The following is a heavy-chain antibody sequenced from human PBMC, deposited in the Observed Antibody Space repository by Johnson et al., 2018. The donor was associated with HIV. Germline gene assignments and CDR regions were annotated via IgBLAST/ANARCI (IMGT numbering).Heavy chain of an antibody. CDR3: ARGPGYDHDYGGFDI. CDR1: GFSVSSKY. V-gene: IGHV3-53*01. CDR2: LYRSGST. D-gene: IGHD4-23*01. J-gene: IGHJ3*02. Sequence: VQLVESGGGLIQLGGSLRLSCAASGFSVSSKYMSWVRQAPGKGLEWVSALYRSGSTYYVDSVKGRLTISRDNSKKTLHLQMNSLRVDDKAVYYCARGPGYDHDYGGFDIWGQGTMVTVSS.